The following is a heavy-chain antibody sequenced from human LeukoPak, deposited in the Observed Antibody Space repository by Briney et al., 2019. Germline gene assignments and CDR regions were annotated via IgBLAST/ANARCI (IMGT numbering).Heavy chain of an antibody. V-gene: IGHV1-3*01. D-gene: IGHD6-13*01. Sequence: ASVKVSCKASGYTFTGYYMHWVRQAPGQGLEWMGWINAGNGNTKYSQKFQGRVTITRDTSASTAYMELSSLRSEDTAVYYCARGGMRIAAAGTYNWFDPWGQGTLVTVSS. CDR2: INAGNGNT. CDR1: GYTFTGYY. J-gene: IGHJ5*02. CDR3: ARGGMRIAAAGTYNWFDP.